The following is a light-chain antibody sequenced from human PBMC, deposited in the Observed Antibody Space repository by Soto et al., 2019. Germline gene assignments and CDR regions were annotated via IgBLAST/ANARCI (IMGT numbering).Light chain of an antibody. V-gene: IGKV1-5*03. CDR1: QSIRSW. J-gene: IGKJ3*01. CDR2: KTS. Sequence: DIQMTQSPSTLSASVGDKVAITCRASQSIRSWLAWYQQKPGKAPKLLIYKTSTVVSGVPPRFSGSGSGTEFTLIISGLQPDDFATYDCQQYNSYSFTFGPGTTVDIK. CDR3: QQYNSYSFT.